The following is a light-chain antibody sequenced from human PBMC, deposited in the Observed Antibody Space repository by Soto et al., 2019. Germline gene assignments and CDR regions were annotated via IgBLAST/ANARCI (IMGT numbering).Light chain of an antibody. CDR2: GAS. V-gene: IGKV3-15*01. CDR1: QSVSSN. CDR3: QQYNNWPLYT. J-gene: IGKJ2*01. Sequence: EIVMTQSPATLSVSPGERATLSCRASQSVSSNLAGYQQKPGQAPRLLIYGASTRATGIPARFSGSGSGTGFTLTISSLQSEDFAVYYCQQYNNWPLYTFGQGTKLEIK.